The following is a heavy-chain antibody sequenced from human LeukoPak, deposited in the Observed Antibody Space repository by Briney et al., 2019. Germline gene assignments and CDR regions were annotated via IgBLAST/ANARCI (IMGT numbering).Heavy chain of an antibody. CDR3: ARLVVPAARVRAFDI. D-gene: IGHD2-2*01. CDR2: IYSTGST. J-gene: IGHJ3*02. CDR1: GGSIDSVVYY. Sequence: SETLSLTCTVSGGSIDSVVYYWTWIRQSAGKGLELIGRIYSTGSTNYTPSLKGRVTISVDTSKNQFSLKLSSVTAADTAVYYCARLVVPAARVRAFDIWGQGTMVTVSS. V-gene: IGHV4-61*10.